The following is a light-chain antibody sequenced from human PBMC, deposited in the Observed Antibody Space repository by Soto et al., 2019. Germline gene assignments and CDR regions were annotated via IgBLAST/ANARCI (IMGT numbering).Light chain of an antibody. CDR1: QSVSGY. CDR2: EVS. Sequence: DIVLTQSPDTVSLSPGERATLSCRASQSVSGYFAWYQQKPGQAPRLLLYEVSKRAVAIPARFSGSGSGTDFTLTISRLEPEDFAVYFCQQRYSWPWTFGQGTKVEVK. J-gene: IGKJ1*01. V-gene: IGKV3-11*01. CDR3: QQRYSWPWT.